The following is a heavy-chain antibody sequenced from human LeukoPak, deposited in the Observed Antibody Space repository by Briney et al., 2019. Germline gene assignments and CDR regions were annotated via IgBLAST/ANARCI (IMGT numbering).Heavy chain of an antibody. CDR3: ARVPDGYIPPGY. CDR1: GFTLSSNY. J-gene: IGHJ4*02. CDR2: IYSGGST. Sequence: GGSVRLSCGASGFTLSSNYMLCLRHPTGEGREEVSVIYSGGSTHYADSVKGRFTISRDNSKNTLYLKMNSLRAEDTAVYYCARVPDGYIPPGYWGQGTLVTVSS. V-gene: IGHV3-66*02. D-gene: IGHD5-24*01.